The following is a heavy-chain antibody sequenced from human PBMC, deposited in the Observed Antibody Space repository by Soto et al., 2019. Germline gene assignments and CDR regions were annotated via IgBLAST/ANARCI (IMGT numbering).Heavy chain of an antibody. CDR2: IIPIFGTA. Sequence: SVKVSCSYSGVTFSSYSISLVRQAPGQGLEWMGGIIPIFGTANYAQKFQGRVTITADKSTSTAYMELSSLRSEDTAVYYCSTYYYDSSGPNWFDPWGQGTLVTVSS. D-gene: IGHD3-22*01. J-gene: IGHJ5*02. CDR3: STYYYDSSGPNWFDP. CDR1: GVTFSSYS. V-gene: IGHV1-69*06.